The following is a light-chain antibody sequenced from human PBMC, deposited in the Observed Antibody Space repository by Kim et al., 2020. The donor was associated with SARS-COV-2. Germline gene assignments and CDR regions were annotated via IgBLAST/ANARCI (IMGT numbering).Light chain of an antibody. V-gene: IGLV2-14*03. CDR2: DVA. CDR3: SSYTTSTTWV. Sequence: GQPITFSGTETKHDIGDHNSASWYQQYPGTDPKLLIYDVARRASGISNRFSGSKSGNTASLTITDLQTEDEADYYCSSYTTSTTWVLGGGTHLTVL. CDR1: KHDIGDHNS. J-gene: IGLJ3*02.